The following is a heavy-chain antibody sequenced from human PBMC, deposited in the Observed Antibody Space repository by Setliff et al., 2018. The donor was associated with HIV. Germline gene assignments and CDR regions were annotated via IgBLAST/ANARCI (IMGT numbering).Heavy chain of an antibody. V-gene: IGHV4-38-2*02. J-gene: IGHJ4*02. D-gene: IGHD6-19*01. CDR3: ARSPPGIAVAGLLDY. Sequence: SETLSLTCTVPGYSISSGYYWGWIRQPPGKGLEWIGSIYHSGSTYYNPSLKSRVTISVDTSKNQFSLKLSSVTAADTAVYYCARSPPGIAVAGLLDYWGQGTLVTVSS. CDR1: GYSISSGYY. CDR2: IYHSGST.